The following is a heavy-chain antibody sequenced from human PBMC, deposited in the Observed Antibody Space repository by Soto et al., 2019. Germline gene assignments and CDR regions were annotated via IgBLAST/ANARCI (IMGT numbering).Heavy chain of an antibody. CDR1: GFSFSRFG. V-gene: IGHV3-30*02. CDR3: AKDSGYQLPDNYFYYGLDV. D-gene: IGHD2-2*01. J-gene: IGHJ6*02. CDR2: IWNDGSNK. Sequence: PGGSLRLSCAASGFSFSRFGMHWVRQAPGKGLEWVAVIWNDGSNKNYASSVKGRFTVSRDNVKNTLSLQMNSPRPEDTAVYYCAKDSGYQLPDNYFYYGLDVWGQGTTVTVSS.